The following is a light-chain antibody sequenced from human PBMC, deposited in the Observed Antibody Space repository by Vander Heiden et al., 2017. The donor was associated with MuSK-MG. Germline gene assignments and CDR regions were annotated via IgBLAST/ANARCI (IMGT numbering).Light chain of an antibody. CDR3: QQRGTWPPVLT. CDR2: DAS. V-gene: IGKV3-11*01. Sequence: EIVFTQPPATLSLSPGERATLSCRASQFVSSYLVWYQQKPGQDPRLLIYDASNRAAGITARFSGSGSGTDFTLTSSSLEPEDVAVDYCQQRGTWPPVLTFGEGTKVEIK. CDR1: QFVSSY. J-gene: IGKJ4*01.